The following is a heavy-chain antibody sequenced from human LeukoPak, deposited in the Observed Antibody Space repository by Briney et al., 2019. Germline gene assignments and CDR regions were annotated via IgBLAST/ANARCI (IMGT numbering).Heavy chain of an antibody. Sequence: PGGSQRLSCAASGFTFSSYAMHWVRQAPGKGLEWVAVISYDGSNKYYADSVKGRFTISRDNSENTLYLQMNSLRAEDTAVYYCARARVEMATSLDYWGQGTLVTVSS. CDR1: GFTFSSYA. CDR3: ARARVEMATSLDY. J-gene: IGHJ4*02. V-gene: IGHV3-30-3*01. D-gene: IGHD5-24*01. CDR2: ISYDGSNK.